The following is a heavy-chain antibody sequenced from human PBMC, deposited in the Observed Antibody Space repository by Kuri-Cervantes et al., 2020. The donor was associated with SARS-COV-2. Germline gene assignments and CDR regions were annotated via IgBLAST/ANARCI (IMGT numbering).Heavy chain of an antibody. J-gene: IGHJ6*03. V-gene: IGHV3-74*01. Sequence: GGSLRLSCAASGFTFSSYWMHWVRQAPGKGLVWVSRINSDGSSTSYADSVKGRFTISRDNAKNTLYLQMNSLRAEDTAVYYCARGSYGRYYYYYMDVWGKGTTVTVSS. D-gene: IGHD5-18*01. CDR2: INSDGSST. CDR3: ARGSYGRYYYYYMDV. CDR1: GFTFSSYW.